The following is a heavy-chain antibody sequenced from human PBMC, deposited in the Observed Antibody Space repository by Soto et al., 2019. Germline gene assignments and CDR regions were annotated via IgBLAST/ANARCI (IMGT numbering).Heavy chain of an antibody. J-gene: IGHJ4*02. CDR2: IYHSGST. D-gene: IGHD3-22*01. CDR3: ARAVTMIVGAPSYFDY. CDR1: GGSISSGGYS. Sequence: TSETLSLTCAVSGGSISSGGYSWSWIRQPPWKGLEWIGYIYHSGSTYYNPSLKSRVTISVDRSKNQFSLKLSSVTAEDTAVYYCARAVTMIVGAPSYFDYWGQGTLVTV. V-gene: IGHV4-30-2*01.